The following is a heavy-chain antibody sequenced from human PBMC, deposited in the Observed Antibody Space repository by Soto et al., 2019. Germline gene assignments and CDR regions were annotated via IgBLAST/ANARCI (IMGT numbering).Heavy chain of an antibody. D-gene: IGHD6-19*01. J-gene: IGHJ5*02. Sequence: GASVKVSCKASGGTFSSYAISWVRQAPGQGLEWMGGIIPIFGTANYAQKFQGRVTITADKSTSTAYMELSSLRSEDTAVYYCARVGVYSSGVNWFDPCGQGPLVTVSS. CDR3: ARVGVYSSGVNWFDP. CDR1: GGTFSSYA. CDR2: IIPIFGTA. V-gene: IGHV1-69*06.